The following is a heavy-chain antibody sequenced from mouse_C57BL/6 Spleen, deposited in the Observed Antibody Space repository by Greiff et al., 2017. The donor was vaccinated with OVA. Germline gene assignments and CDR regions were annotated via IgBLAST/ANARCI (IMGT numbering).Heavy chain of an antibody. J-gene: IGHJ1*03. CDR1: GYTFTSYW. D-gene: IGHD1-1*01. V-gene: IGHV1-72*01. Sequence: QVQLKQPGAELVKPGASVKLSCKASGYTFTSYWMHWVKQRPGRGLEWIGRIDPNSGGTKYNEKFKSKATLTVDKPSSTAYMQLSSLTSEDSAVYYCARSITTVVATNFDVWGTGTTVTVSS. CDR2: IDPNSGGT. CDR3: ARSITTVVATNFDV.